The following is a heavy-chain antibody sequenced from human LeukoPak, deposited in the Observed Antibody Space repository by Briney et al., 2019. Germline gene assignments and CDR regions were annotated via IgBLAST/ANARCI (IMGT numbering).Heavy chain of an antibody. CDR1: GFTFSSYA. J-gene: IGHJ6*02. Sequence: GGSLRLSCAASGFTFSSYAMTWVRQAPGKGLEWVSAISGSGGSTYYADSVKGRSTISRDNSKNTLYLQMNSLRAEDTAVYYCAKGLDTAMATYYYGMDVWGQGTTVTVSS. CDR3: AKGLDTAMATYYYGMDV. V-gene: IGHV3-23*01. D-gene: IGHD5-18*01. CDR2: ISGSGGST.